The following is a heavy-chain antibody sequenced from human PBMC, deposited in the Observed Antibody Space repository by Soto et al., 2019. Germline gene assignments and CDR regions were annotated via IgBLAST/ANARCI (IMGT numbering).Heavy chain of an antibody. J-gene: IGHJ4*02. CDR3: ARGQGSRTLSH. D-gene: IGHD3-10*01. CDR1: GYTFTGYY. Sequence: XVQLVQSGAEVKKPGASVKVSCKASGYTFTGYYMHWVRQAPGQGLEWMGWINPNSGGTNYAQKFQGWVTITRTTPISTAYMAQSRLRSDDTAVYYCARGQGSRTLSHWGQEPLVTVYS. CDR2: INPNSGGT. V-gene: IGHV1-2*04.